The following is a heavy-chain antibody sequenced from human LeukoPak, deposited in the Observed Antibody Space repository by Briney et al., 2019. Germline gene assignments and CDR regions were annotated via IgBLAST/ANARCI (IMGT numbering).Heavy chain of an antibody. CDR2: IYYSGST. D-gene: IGHD4-17*01. CDR3: ARELTYGDRAGYYYYYMDV. J-gene: IGHJ6*03. CDR1: GGSISSSSYY. Sequence: SETLSLTCTVSGGSISSSSYYWGWIRQPPGKGLEWIGSIYYSGSTYYNPSLKSRVTISVDTSKNQFSLKLSSVTAADTAVYYCARELTYGDRAGYYYYYMDVWGKGTTVTVSS. V-gene: IGHV4-39*07.